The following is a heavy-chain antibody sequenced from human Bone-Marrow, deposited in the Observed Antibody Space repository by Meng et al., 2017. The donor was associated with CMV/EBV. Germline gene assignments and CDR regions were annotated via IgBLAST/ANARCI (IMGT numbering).Heavy chain of an antibody. CDR3: ARVGDYYDSSGYWD. J-gene: IGHJ4*02. CDR2: INPNSGGT. V-gene: IGHV1-2*02. CDR1: GYTFTGYY. Sequence: ASVKVSCKASGYTFTGYYMHWVRQAPGQGLEWMGWINPNSGGTNYAQKFQGRVTMTRDTSISTAYMELSRLRPDDTAVYYCARVGDYYDSSGYWDWGQGTLVTVSS. D-gene: IGHD3-22*01.